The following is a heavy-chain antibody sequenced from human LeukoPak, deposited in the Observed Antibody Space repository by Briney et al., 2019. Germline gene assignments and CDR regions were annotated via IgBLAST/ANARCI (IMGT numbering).Heavy chain of an antibody. D-gene: IGHD3-10*01. V-gene: IGHV4-30-4*01. Sequence: SQTLSLTCTVSGGSTSSGDYYWSWIRQPPGKGLEWIGYIYYSGSTYYNPSLKSRVTISVDTSKNQFSLKLSSVTAADTAVYYCARLFWFGELPPDWFDPWGQGTLVTVSS. J-gene: IGHJ5*02. CDR2: IYYSGST. CDR1: GGSTSSGDYY. CDR3: ARLFWFGELPPDWFDP.